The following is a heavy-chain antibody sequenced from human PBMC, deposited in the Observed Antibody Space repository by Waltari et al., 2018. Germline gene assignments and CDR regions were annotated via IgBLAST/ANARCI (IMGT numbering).Heavy chain of an antibody. D-gene: IGHD3-10*01. CDR1: GYSISSGYY. J-gene: IGHJ4*02. V-gene: IGHV4-38-2*01. Sequence: QVQLQESGPGLVKPSETLSLTCAVSGYSISSGYYWGWIRQPPGKGLEWIGSIYHSGSTYYNPSLKSRVTISVDTSKNQFSLKLSSVTAADTVVYYCARRGTDYFFGYWGQGTLVTVSS. CDR2: IYHSGST. CDR3: ARRGTDYFFGY.